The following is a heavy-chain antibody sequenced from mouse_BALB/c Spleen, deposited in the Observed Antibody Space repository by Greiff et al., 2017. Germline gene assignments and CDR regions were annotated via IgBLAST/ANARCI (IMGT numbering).Heavy chain of an antibody. J-gene: IGHJ2*01. D-gene: IGHD1-1*01. CDR3: RYYYGSSSDY. CDR1: GFNIKDYY. Sequence: VQLQQSGAELVRSGASVKLSCTASGFNIKDYYMHWVKQRPEQGLEWIGWIDPENGDTEYAPKFQGKATMTADTSSNTAYLQLSSLTSEDTAVYYCRYYYGSSSDYWGQGTTLTVSS. V-gene: IGHV14-4*02. CDR2: IDPENGDT.